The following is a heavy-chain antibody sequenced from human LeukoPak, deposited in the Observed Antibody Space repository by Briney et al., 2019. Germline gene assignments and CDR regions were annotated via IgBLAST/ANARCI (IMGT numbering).Heavy chain of an antibody. CDR1: GFTFSSYS. CDR2: ISSSSSYI. J-gene: IGHJ4*02. V-gene: IGHV3-21*04. Sequence: GGSLRLSCAASGFTFSSYSMNWVRQAPGKGLKWVSSISSSSSYIYYADSVKGRFTISRDNSKNTLYVQMNSLRAEDTAVYYCAKDGSALWTIARPYYFDYWGQGTLVTVSS. CDR3: AKDGSALWTIARPYYFDY. D-gene: IGHD5-24*01.